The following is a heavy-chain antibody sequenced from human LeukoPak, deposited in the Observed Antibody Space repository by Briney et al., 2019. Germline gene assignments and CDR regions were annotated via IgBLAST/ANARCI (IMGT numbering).Heavy chain of an antibody. J-gene: IGHJ3*02. CDR3: ARVGVWEPLSAAGDAFDI. D-gene: IGHD1-26*01. V-gene: IGHV1-2*02. Sequence: ASVKVSCKASGYTFTGYYTRWVRQAPGQGLEWMGWVNPNSGGTNYAQKFQGRVTMTRDTSISTAYMELRSLRSDDTAVYYCARVGVWEPLSAAGDAFDIWGQGTMVTVSS. CDR2: VNPNSGGT. CDR1: GYTFTGYY.